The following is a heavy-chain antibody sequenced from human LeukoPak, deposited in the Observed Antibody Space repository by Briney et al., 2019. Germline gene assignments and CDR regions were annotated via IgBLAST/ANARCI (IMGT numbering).Heavy chain of an antibody. CDR3: ASDPSDYGDYSTDY. J-gene: IGHJ4*02. Sequence: GASVKVSCKASGGTFSSYAISWVRQAPGQGLEWMGRIIPILGIANYAQKFQGRVTITADKSTSTAHMELSSLRSEDTAVYYCASDPSDYGDYSTDYWGQGTLVTVSS. CDR2: IIPILGIA. CDR1: GGTFSSYA. V-gene: IGHV1-69*04. D-gene: IGHD4-17*01.